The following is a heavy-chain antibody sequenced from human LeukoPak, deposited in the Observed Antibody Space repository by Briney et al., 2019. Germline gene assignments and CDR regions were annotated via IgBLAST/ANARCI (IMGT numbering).Heavy chain of an antibody. D-gene: IGHD5-12*01. Sequence: GGSLRLSCAASGFTFSSYAMNWVRQAPGKGLEWVSVISASGASTYNADSVKGRFTISRDNSKNSLYLQMNSLRAEDTAVYYCARDSWERGYSGYDPDYWGQGTLVTVSS. CDR1: GFTFSSYA. J-gene: IGHJ4*02. V-gene: IGHV3-23*01. CDR3: ARDSWERGYSGYDPDY. CDR2: ISASGAST.